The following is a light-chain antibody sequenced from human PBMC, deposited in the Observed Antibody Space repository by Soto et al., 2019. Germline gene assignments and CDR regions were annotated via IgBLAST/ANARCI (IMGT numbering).Light chain of an antibody. V-gene: IGKV3-20*01. CDR3: QHYGSSTWT. CDR2: DAS. J-gene: IGKJ1*01. Sequence: EIVLTQSPGTLSLSPGERATLSCRASQSITNSYLAWYQQKPGQAPRPLIYDASSRATGIPDRFSGSGSGTDFTLTIRRLEPEDFAVYYCQHYGSSTWTFGQGTKVDI. CDR1: QSITNSY.